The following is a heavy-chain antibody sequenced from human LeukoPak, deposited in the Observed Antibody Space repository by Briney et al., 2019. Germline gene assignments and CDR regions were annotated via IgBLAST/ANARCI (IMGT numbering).Heavy chain of an antibody. CDR2: IHDDGIVT. Sequence: GGSLRLSCAASGFTFTAYAMSWFRQTPEKGLEWVANIHDDGIVTHYVDSVKGRFTIPRDNARNSVNLQLNSLRVEDTALYYCARGRGWVDHWGQGTLVTVSS. D-gene: IGHD3-16*01. V-gene: IGHV3-7*01. CDR1: GFTFTAYA. J-gene: IGHJ4*02. CDR3: ARGRGWVDH.